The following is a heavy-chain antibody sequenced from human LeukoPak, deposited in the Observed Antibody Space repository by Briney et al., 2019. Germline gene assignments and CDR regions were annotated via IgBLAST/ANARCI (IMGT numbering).Heavy chain of an antibody. CDR1: GGSFSDYY. Sequence: RSSETLSLTCAVYGGSFSDYYWSWIRQPPGKGLEWIGEINHSGSTNYNPSLTSRVTISVDTSKNRFSLKLNSVTAADSAVYYCARYSSGWSRKLDYWGQGTLVTVSS. CDR2: INHSGST. CDR3: ARYSSGWSRKLDY. V-gene: IGHV4-34*01. J-gene: IGHJ4*02. D-gene: IGHD6-19*01.